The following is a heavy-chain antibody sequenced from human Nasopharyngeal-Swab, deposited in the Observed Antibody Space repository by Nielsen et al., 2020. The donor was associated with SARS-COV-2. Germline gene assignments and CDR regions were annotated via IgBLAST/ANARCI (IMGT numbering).Heavy chain of an antibody. D-gene: IGHD2-2*02. CDR3: ARDAIVVVPAAIQY. Sequence: WIRQPPGKGLEWVSYVSSSSSAKYYADSVKGRFTISRDNAKNSLYLQMNSLRDEDTAVYYCARDAIVVVPAAIQYWGQGTLVIVSS. CDR2: VSSSSSAK. J-gene: IGHJ4*02. V-gene: IGHV3-11*04.